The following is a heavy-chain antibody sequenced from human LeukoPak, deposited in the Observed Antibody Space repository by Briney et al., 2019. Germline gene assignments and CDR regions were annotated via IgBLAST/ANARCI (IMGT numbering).Heavy chain of an antibody. CDR1: GYILTELS. J-gene: IGHJ4*02. V-gene: IGHV1-24*01. Sequence: ASVKVSCKVSGYILTELSMHWVRQAPGKGLEWMGGFDPEDGETIYAQKFQGRVTMTEDTSTDTAYMELSSLRSEDTAVYYCATATGDGGGFDYWGQGTLVTVSS. CDR3: ATATGDGGGFDY. D-gene: IGHD7-27*01. CDR2: FDPEDGET.